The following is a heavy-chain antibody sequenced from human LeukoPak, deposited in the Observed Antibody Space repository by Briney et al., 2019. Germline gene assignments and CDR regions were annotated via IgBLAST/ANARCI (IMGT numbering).Heavy chain of an antibody. V-gene: IGHV4-34*01. CDR2: INHSGST. D-gene: IGHD6-19*01. J-gene: IGHJ4*02. Sequence: SETLSLTCAVYGGSFSGYYWSWIRQPPGKGLEWIGEINHSGSTNYNPSLKSRVTMSVDTSKNQFSLKLSSVTAADTAVYYCAREKVADYLDYWGQGTLVTVSS. CDR1: GGSFSGYY. CDR3: AREKVADYLDY.